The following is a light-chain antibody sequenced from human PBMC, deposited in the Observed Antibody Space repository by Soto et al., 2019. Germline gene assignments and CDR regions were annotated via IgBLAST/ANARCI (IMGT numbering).Light chain of an antibody. V-gene: IGLV4-69*01. CDR1: SGHSSYA. J-gene: IGLJ2*01. CDR3: QTWGTGIHVV. CDR2: LYSDGSH. Sequence: QLVLTQSPSASASLGASVKLTCTLSSGHSSYAIAWHQQQPEKGPRYLMKLYSDGSHSKGDGIPDRFSGSNSGAERYLTISSLQSEDEADYYCQTWGTGIHVVFGGGTKVTVL.